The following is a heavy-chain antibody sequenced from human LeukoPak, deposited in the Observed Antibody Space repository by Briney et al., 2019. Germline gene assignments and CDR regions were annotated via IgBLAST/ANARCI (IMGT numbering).Heavy chain of an antibody. CDR2: IYYSGST. V-gene: IGHV4-39*07. D-gene: IGHD2-21*02. CDR1: GFTFSSYS. CDR3: ARDPAYCGGDCYTFDY. Sequence: PGGSLRLSCAASGFTFSSYSMNWIRQPPGKGLEWIGSIYYSGSTYYNPSLKSRVTISVDTSKNQFSLKLSSVTAADTAVYYCARDPAYCGGDCYTFDYWGQGTLVTVSS. J-gene: IGHJ4*02.